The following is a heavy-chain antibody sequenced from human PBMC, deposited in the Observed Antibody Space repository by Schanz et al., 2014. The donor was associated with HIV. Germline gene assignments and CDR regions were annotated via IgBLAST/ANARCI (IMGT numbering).Heavy chain of an antibody. D-gene: IGHD3-10*01. CDR1: GFNFNNYA. CDR3: ARGFQGFDY. J-gene: IGHJ4*02. V-gene: IGHV3-30*03. Sequence: VQLLESGGGLEQPGGSLRLSCAASGFNFNNYAMTWVRQAPGKGLEWVAVTSYDGRNKYQAASVKGRFTVSRDNAKXXXXXXXXXXXAEDTSVYYCARGFQGFDYWGQGTLVTVSS. CDR2: TSYDGRNK.